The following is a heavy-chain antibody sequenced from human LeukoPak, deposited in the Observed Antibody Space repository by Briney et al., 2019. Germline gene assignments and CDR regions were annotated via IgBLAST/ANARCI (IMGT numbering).Heavy chain of an antibody. CDR2: ISGSGAST. CDR3: ANPHYDILTGYIYYFDY. V-gene: IGHV3-23*01. Sequence: PGGSLRLSCAASGFTVSSNYMSWVRQAPGKGLEWVSSISGSGASTYYADSVKGRFTISRDNSKNTLYLQMNSLRAEDTAVYYCANPHYDILTGYIYYFDYWGQGTLVTVSS. J-gene: IGHJ4*02. CDR1: GFTVSSNY. D-gene: IGHD3-9*01.